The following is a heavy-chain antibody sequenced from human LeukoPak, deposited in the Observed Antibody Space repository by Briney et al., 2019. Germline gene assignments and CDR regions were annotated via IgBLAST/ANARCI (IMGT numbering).Heavy chain of an antibody. CDR2: INIHDDA. Sequence: GESLRLSCAASGFSVSGNYLTWVRQAPGRGLEWVSFINIHDDAFYADSVKGRFTVSRDNSKNILYLQMNSLRAEGTAIYYCARGLVYYDTTGSYLAERPYFDSWGQGTLVTVSS. D-gene: IGHD3-16*01. V-gene: IGHV3-53*01. CDR1: GFSVSGNY. J-gene: IGHJ4*02. CDR3: ARGLVYYDTTGSYLAERPYFDS.